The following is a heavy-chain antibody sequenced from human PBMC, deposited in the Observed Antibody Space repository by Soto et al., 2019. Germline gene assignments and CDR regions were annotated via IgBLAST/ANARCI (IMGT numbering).Heavy chain of an antibody. Sequence: GASVKVSCRASGGTFSSYAISWVRQAPGQGLEWMGGIIPIFGTANYAQKFQGRVTITADESTSTAYLELSSLRSEDTAVYYCARERGYSSGLDYWGQGTLVTVSS. CDR1: GGTFSSYA. J-gene: IGHJ4*02. CDR2: IIPIFGTA. CDR3: ARERGYSSGLDY. D-gene: IGHD5-18*01. V-gene: IGHV1-69*13.